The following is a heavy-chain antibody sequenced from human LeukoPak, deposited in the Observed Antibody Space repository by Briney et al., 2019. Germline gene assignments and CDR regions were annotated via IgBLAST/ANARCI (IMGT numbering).Heavy chain of an antibody. CDR1: GYTFTSYG. V-gene: IGHV1-18*01. D-gene: IGHD4-17*01. CDR3: ARGYGDYVDY. Sequence: ASVKVSCSAAGYTFTSYGISWGREAPGQGLGWMGWIGAYNGNPNYAQTLQGRVTMTTDTSTSTAYMELRSLRSDDTAVYYCARGYGDYVDYWGQGTLVTVSS. CDR2: IGAYNGNP. J-gene: IGHJ4*02.